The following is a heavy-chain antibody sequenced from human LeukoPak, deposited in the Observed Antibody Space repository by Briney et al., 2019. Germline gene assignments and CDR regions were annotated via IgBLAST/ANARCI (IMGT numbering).Heavy chain of an antibody. V-gene: IGHV3-53*01. J-gene: IGHJ4*02. CDR2: IYSGGST. CDR1: GFTVSSNY. CDR3: ARDKESSGWYETKY. D-gene: IGHD6-19*01. Sequence: GGSLRLSCAASGFTVSSNYMSWVRQAPGKGLEWVSVIYSGGSTYYADSVKGRFTISRDNAKNSLYLQMNSLRAEDTAVYYCARDKESSGWYETKYWGQGTLVTVSS.